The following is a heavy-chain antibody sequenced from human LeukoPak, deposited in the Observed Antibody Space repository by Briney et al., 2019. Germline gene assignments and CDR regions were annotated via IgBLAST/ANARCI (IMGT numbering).Heavy chain of an antibody. J-gene: IGHJ3*02. CDR3: AKDRVTIFGVLDAFDI. V-gene: IGHV3-23*01. CDR1: GFTFSSYA. Sequence: GGSLRLSCAASGFTFSSYAMSWVRQAPGKGLEWVSAISGSGGSTYYADSVKGRFTISRDNSKNTLYLQMNSLRAEDTAVYYCAKDRVTIFGVLDAFDIWGQGTMVTVSS. D-gene: IGHD3-3*01. CDR2: ISGSGGST.